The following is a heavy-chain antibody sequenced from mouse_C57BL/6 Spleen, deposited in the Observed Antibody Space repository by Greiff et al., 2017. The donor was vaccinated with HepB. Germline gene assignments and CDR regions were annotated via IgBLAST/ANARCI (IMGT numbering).Heavy chain of an antibody. CDR2: ISSGSSTI. V-gene: IGHV5-17*01. D-gene: IGHD2-4*01. J-gene: IGHJ4*01. CDR1: GFTFSDYG. Sequence: EVQLQESGGGLVKPGGSLKLSCAASGFTFSDYGMHWVRQAPEKGLEWVAYISSGSSTIYYADTVKGRFTISRDNAKNTLFLQMTSLRSEDTAMYYCARSIYYDYDGYAMDYWGQGTSVTVSS. CDR3: ARSIYYDYDGYAMDY.